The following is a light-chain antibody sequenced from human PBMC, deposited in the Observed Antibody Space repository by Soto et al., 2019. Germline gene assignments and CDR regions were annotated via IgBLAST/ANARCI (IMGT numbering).Light chain of an antibody. Sequence: QPVLTQPPSASGTPGQRVTISCSGSGSNVGTSYVYWYQQLPGTAPKLLIYANDQRPSGVPDRFSGSKSGTSASLAISGLRSEDEADYYCAAWDHSLSARVFGGGTKVTVL. J-gene: IGLJ3*02. CDR1: GSNVGTSY. CDR2: AND. CDR3: AAWDHSLSARV. V-gene: IGLV1-47*01.